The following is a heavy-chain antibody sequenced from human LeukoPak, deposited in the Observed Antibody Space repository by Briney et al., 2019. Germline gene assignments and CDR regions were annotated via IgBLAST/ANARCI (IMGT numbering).Heavy chain of an antibody. V-gene: IGHV3-21*01. D-gene: IGHD5-18*01. CDR1: GFTFSSYS. CDR3: ARGGSGYSYGKIDS. J-gene: IGHJ4*02. Sequence: GGSLRLSCAASGFTFSSYSMNWVRQAPGKGLEWVSSISSSSSYIYYADSVKGRFTISRDNARNSMYLQMNSLRAEETAVYYCARGGSGYSYGKIDSWGQGILVTVSS. CDR2: ISSSSSYI.